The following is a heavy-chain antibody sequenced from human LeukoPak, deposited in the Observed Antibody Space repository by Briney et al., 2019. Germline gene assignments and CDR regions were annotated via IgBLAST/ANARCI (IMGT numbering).Heavy chain of an antibody. CDR2: AYHTGST. Sequence: PSETLSLTCAVSGYSISSGYYWVWIRQPPGKGLEWIGSAYHTGSTYYHPSLKSRVTISLDTSKNQFSLRLTSVTAADTALYYCASHYYASSGSLFDSWGRGSLVTVSS. CDR3: ASHYYASSGSLFDS. V-gene: IGHV4-38-2*01. J-gene: IGHJ4*02. CDR1: GYSISSGYY. D-gene: IGHD3-22*01.